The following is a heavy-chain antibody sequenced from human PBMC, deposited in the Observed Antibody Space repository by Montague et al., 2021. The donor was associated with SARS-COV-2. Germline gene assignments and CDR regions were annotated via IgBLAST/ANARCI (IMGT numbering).Heavy chain of an antibody. CDR1: GGSFSGYY. Sequence: ETLSLTCAVYGGSFSGYYWSWIRQPPGKGLEWIGEVNHSGSTNYNPSLKSRVTISVDTSKSQFSLNMSSVTAADTAVYYCARVRAVPAAMRIFTLGRSYYGMDVWGQGTTVTVSS. CDR2: VNHSGST. D-gene: IGHD2-2*01. V-gene: IGHV4-34*01. J-gene: IGHJ6*02. CDR3: ARVRAVPAAMRIFTLGRSYYGMDV.